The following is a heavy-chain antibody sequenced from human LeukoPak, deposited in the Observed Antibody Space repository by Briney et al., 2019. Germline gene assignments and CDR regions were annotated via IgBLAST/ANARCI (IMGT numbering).Heavy chain of an antibody. D-gene: IGHD3-10*01. V-gene: IGHV3-7*01. CDR2: IKEDGSEK. CDR3: ARASGGYSVYYYYYYMDV. J-gene: IGHJ6*03. CDR1: GFTFSRYW. Sequence: GGSLRLSCVASGFTFSRYWMSWVRQVPGKGLEWVANIKEDGSEKYYVDSVKGRFTISRDNAKNSLYLQMNSLRAEDTAVYYCARASGGYSVYYYYYYMDVWGKGTTVTVSS.